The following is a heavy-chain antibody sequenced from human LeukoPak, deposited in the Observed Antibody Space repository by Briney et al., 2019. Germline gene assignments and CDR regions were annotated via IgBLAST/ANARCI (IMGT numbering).Heavy chain of an antibody. CDR3: AKAGIAVPATPEY. Sequence: PGGSLRLSCAASGFSVSRNYMSWVRQAPGKGLEWVSVISSSGGTTYYSDSVKGRFIISRDNSKNTLYLQMNSLRAEDTAVYYCAKAGIAVPATPEYCGQGTQVTVSS. D-gene: IGHD6-19*01. J-gene: IGHJ4*02. V-gene: IGHV3-23*01. CDR2: ISSSGGTT. CDR1: GFSVSRNY.